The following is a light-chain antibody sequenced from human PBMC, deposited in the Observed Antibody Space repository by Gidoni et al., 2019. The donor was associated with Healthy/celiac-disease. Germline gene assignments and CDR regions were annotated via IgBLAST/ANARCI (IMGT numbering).Light chain of an antibody. Sequence: DRVTITCRASQSISSYLNWYQQQPGKAPKLLIYAASSLQSGVPSRFSGSGSATDFTLTISSLQPEDFATYYWQPSYSTPLTFGGGTKVEIK. CDR1: QSISSY. V-gene: IGKV1-39*01. CDR2: AAS. J-gene: IGKJ4*01. CDR3: QPSYSTPLT.